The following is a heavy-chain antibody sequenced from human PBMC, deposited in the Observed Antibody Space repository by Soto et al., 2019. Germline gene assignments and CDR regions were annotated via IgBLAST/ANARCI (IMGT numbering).Heavy chain of an antibody. J-gene: IGHJ6*02. D-gene: IGHD3-10*01. CDR1: GGSISSGGYS. Sequence: QLQLQESGSGLVKPSQTLSLTCAVSGGSISSGGYSWSWIRQPPAKGLEWIGYIYHSGSTYYNPSLMIRVTMSVDRSKNQFSLKLSSVTAADTAVYYCATYGSGSYYGMDVWGQGTTVTVSS. CDR3: ATYGSGSYYGMDV. CDR2: IYHSGST. V-gene: IGHV4-30-2*01.